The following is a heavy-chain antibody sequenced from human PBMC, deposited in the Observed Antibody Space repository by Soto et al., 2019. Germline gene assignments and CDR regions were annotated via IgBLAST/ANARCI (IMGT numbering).Heavy chain of an antibody. J-gene: IGHJ4*02. D-gene: IGHD6-13*01. CDR2: IYHGGST. V-gene: IGHV4-38-2*01. Sequence: SETLSLTCAVSGYSISSGYYWGWLRQPPGKGLEWIGSIYHGGSTYYNPSLNSRVTLSIDMTNNHVSLILNSVTAADTAVYYCARVVSRSWYGGFDYWGQGTLVPVSS. CDR3: ARVVSRSWYGGFDY. CDR1: GYSISSGYY.